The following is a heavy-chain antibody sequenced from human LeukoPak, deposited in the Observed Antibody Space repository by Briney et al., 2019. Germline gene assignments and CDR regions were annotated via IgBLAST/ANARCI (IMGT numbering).Heavy chain of an antibody. CDR1: GFTFSSYA. V-gene: IGHV3-23*01. CDR2: ISGSGGST. CDR3: AKAHYYDSSGYYYDY. J-gene: IGHJ4*02. D-gene: IGHD3-22*01. Sequence: QPGGSLRLSCAASGFTFSSYAMSWVRQAPGKGLEWVSAISGSGGSTYYADSVKGRFTISRDNSKDTLYLQMNSLRAEDTAVYYCAKAHYYDSSGYYYDYWGQGTLVTVSS.